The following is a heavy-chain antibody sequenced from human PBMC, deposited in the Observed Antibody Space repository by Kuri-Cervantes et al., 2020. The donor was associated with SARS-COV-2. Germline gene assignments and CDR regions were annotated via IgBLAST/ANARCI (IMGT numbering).Heavy chain of an antibody. D-gene: IGHD3-3*01. Sequence: ETLSLTCAASGFTFSSYWMSWVRQAPGKGLEWVSSISSSSSYIYYADSVKGRFTISRDNAKNSLYLQMNSLRAEDTAVYYCARDKDFWSRGQDAFDIWGQGTMVTVSS. J-gene: IGHJ3*02. CDR2: ISSSSSYI. CDR1: GFTFSSYW. V-gene: IGHV3-21*01. CDR3: ARDKDFWSRGQDAFDI.